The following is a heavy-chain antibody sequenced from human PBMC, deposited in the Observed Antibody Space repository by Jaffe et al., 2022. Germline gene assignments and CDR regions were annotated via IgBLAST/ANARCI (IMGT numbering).Heavy chain of an antibody. CDR3: ARFFSGRRRTAMANPAALDDAFDI. CDR2: IIPIFGTA. CDR1: GGTFSSYA. J-gene: IGHJ3*02. D-gene: IGHD5-18*01. V-gene: IGHV1-69*05. Sequence: QVQLVQSGAEVKKPGSSVKVSCKASGGTFSSYAISWVRQAPGQGLEWMGGIIPIFGTANYAQKFQGRVTITTDESTSTAYMELSSLRSEDTAVYYCARFFSGRRRTAMANPAALDDAFDIWGQGTMVTVSS.